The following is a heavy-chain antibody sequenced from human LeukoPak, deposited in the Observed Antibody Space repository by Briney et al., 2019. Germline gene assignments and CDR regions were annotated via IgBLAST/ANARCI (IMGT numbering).Heavy chain of an antibody. D-gene: IGHD2-15*01. V-gene: IGHV4-34*01. CDR2: GGDRGGT. Sequence: SETLSLTCAVYGASLHGHYWSWIRQSPGKGLEWIGEGGDRGGTKFNPSLKGRVSISADPSKNQFSLKLSSVTAADTAVYYCARSHCSGGSCYPKSVNWFDPWGQGTLVTVSS. CDR3: ARSHCSGGSCYPKSVNWFDP. J-gene: IGHJ5*02. CDR1: GASLHGHY.